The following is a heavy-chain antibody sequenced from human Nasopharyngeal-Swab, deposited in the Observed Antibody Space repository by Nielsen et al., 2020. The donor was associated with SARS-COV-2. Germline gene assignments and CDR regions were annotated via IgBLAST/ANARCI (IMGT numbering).Heavy chain of an antibody. D-gene: IGHD3-10*01. CDR1: GFTFSSYW. Sequence: GESLKISCAASGFTFSSYWMHWVRPAPGKGLVWVSRINSDGSSTSYADSVKGRFTISRDNAKNTLYLQMNSLRAEDTAVYYCARDFSYGSGSGWFDPWGQGTLVTVSS. V-gene: IGHV3-74*01. CDR2: INSDGSST. CDR3: ARDFSYGSGSGWFDP. J-gene: IGHJ5*02.